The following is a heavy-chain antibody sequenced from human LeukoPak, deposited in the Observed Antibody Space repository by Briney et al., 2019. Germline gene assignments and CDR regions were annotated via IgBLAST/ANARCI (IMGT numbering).Heavy chain of an antibody. V-gene: IGHV1-69*05. Sequence: ASVKVSCKASGGAFSNYGISWVRQAPGQGLEWMGGIIPMLGTANYAQRFQGRVTITTDESTSTAYMEVSSLRSEDTAVHYCARDSNIDGFDYWGQGTLVTVSS. J-gene: IGHJ4*02. CDR3: ARDSNIDGFDY. CDR1: GGAFSNYG. D-gene: IGHD1/OR15-1a*01. CDR2: IIPMLGTA.